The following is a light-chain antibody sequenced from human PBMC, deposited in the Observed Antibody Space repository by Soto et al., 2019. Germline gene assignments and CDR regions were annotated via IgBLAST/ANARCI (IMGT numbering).Light chain of an antibody. CDR2: DVS. J-gene: IGLJ2*01. CDR3: SSSTGSSTLVV. Sequence: QSVLTQPASVSGSPGQSITISWTGTSSGVGGYNYVSWYQQHPGKAPKLMIYDVSNRPSGVSNRFSGSKSGNTASLTISGLQAEVEADYYCSSSTGSSTLVVFGGGTKVTVL. CDR1: SSGVGGYNY. V-gene: IGLV2-14*01.